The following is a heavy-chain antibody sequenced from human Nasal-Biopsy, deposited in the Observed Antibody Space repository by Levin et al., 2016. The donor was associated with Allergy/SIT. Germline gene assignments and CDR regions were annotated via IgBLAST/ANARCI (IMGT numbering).Heavy chain of an antibody. CDR1: GFNFNNYW. CDR3: ASAAVTTPSSLEY. CDR2: IIMDGSDS. D-gene: IGHD4-17*01. Sequence: GESLKISCAASGFNFNNYWMHWVRQAPGKGLVWVSRIIMDGSDSNYADSVKGRFTISRDNARTTLYLQMHSLRAEDTAVYYCASAAVTTPSSLEYWGRGSLVTVSS. V-gene: IGHV3-74*01. J-gene: IGHJ4*02.